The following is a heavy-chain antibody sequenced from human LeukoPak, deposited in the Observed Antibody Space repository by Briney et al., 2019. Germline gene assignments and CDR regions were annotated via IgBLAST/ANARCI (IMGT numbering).Heavy chain of an antibody. V-gene: IGHV4-38-2*02. D-gene: IGHD5-18*01. Sequence: SETLSLICTVSGYSISSGYYWGWIRQPPGKGLEWIGSIYHSGSTYYNPSLKSRVTISVDTSKNQFSLKLSSVTAADTAVYYCARGGYSYGLDYWGQGTLVTVSS. CDR1: GYSISSGYY. CDR3: ARGGYSYGLDY. CDR2: IYHSGST. J-gene: IGHJ4*02.